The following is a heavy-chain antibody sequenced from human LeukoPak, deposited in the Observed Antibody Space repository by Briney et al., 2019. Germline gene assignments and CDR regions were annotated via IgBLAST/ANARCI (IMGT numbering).Heavy chain of an antibody. Sequence: SSETLSLTCAVYGGSFSGYYWSWIRQPPGKGLEWIGEINHSGSTNYNPSPKSRVTISVDTSKNQFSLKLSSVTAADTAVYYCARGYCSSTSCQATRYYYYYGMDVWGQGATVTVSS. D-gene: IGHD2-2*01. V-gene: IGHV4-34*01. CDR2: INHSGST. J-gene: IGHJ6*02. CDR3: ARGYCSSTSCQATRYYYYYGMDV. CDR1: GGSFSGYY.